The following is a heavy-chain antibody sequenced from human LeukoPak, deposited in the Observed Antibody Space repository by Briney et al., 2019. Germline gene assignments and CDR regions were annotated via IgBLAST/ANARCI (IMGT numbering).Heavy chain of an antibody. CDR3: AREMATISITAFDI. CDR2: IKQDGSER. J-gene: IGHJ3*02. D-gene: IGHD5-24*01. V-gene: IGHV3-7*01. CDR1: GFTFSSYW. Sequence: PGGSLRLSCAASGFTFSSYWMSWVRQAPGKGLEWVANIKQDGSERYYVDSVKGRFTISRDNAKNSLYLQMNSLRAEDTAVYYCAREMATISITAFDIWGQRTMVTVSS.